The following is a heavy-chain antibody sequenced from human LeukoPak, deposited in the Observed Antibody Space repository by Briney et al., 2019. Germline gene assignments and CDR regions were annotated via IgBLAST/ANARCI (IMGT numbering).Heavy chain of an antibody. V-gene: IGHV4-30-2*01. D-gene: IGHD1-26*01. CDR1: GGSISSGHSS. Sequence: SSETLSLTCAVSGGSISSGHSSWNWFRQPPGKGLEWIGYIYHSGSTYYNPSLKSRVAISVDRSKNQFSLKLRSVTAAGTALYYCARGGTAFDIWGQGTMVTVSS. CDR3: ARGGTAFDI. CDR2: IYHSGST. J-gene: IGHJ3*02.